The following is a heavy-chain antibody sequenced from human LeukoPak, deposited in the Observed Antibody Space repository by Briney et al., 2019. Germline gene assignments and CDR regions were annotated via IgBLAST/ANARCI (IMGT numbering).Heavy chain of an antibody. V-gene: IGHV3-30-3*02. Sequence: GGSLRLSCAASGFTFSSYAMSWARQAPGKGLEWVAVISYDGSNKYYADSVKGRFTISRDNSKNTLYLQMNSLRAEDTAVYYCANDDYGDYAFGRWGQGTLVTVSS. CDR3: ANDDYGDYAFGR. D-gene: IGHD4-17*01. CDR2: ISYDGSNK. CDR1: GFTFSSYA. J-gene: IGHJ4*02.